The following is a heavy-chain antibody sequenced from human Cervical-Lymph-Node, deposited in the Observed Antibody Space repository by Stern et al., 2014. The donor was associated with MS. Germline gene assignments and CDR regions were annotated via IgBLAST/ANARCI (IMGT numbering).Heavy chain of an antibody. CDR2: IYPGDSDT. CDR1: GYSFTSYW. Sequence: EVQLVESGAEVKKPGESLKISCKGSGYSFTSYWIGWVRQMPGKGLERMGIIYPGDSDTRYSPSFQGQVTISADKSISTAYLQWSSLKASDTAMYYCARYISAAGTNYYYGMDVWGQGTTVTVSS. J-gene: IGHJ6*02. D-gene: IGHD6-13*01. V-gene: IGHV5-51*01. CDR3: ARYISAAGTNYYYGMDV.